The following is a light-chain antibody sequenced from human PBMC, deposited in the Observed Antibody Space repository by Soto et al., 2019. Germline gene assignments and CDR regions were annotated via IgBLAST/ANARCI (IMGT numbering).Light chain of an antibody. J-gene: IGKJ1*01. CDR3: MQALQTPWT. CDR2: LGS. Sequence: DIVMTQSPLSLPVTPGEPASISCRSSQSLLHSNGYNYLDWYLQKPGQSPQLLIYLGSNRASGVPARFSGSGSGPDFTLKISRVEAEDVGVYYCMQALQTPWTFGQGTKVEIK. V-gene: IGKV2-28*01. CDR1: QSLLHSNGYNY.